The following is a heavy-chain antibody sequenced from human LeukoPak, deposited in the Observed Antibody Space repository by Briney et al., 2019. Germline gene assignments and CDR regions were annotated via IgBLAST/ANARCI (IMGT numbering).Heavy chain of an antibody. CDR2: IKQDGSEK. V-gene: IGHV3-7*01. CDR1: GFTFSSYW. CDR3: ARGKADYYTSGGYRYYNYYYMDV. J-gene: IGHJ6*03. D-gene: IGHD3-22*01. Sequence: PGGSLRLSCAASGFTFSSYWMSWVRQAPGKGLEWVANIKQDGSEKYYVDSVKGRFTISRDNAKNSLYLQMSGLGAEDTAVYYCARGKADYYTSGGYRYYNYYYMDVWGKGTTVTVSS.